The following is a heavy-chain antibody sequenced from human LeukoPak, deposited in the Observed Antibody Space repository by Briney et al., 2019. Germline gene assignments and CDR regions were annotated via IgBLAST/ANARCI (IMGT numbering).Heavy chain of an antibody. CDR3: ARVVFEVGFQFDF. D-gene: IGHD1-26*01. CDR1: GYTFNNYG. Sequence: ASVKVSCKASGYTFNNYGINWVRQAPGQGLEWMGWISTYNDNTNYAQKLQGRVTMTTDTSTSTAYMELRSLTSDDTAVYYCARVVFEVGFQFDFWGLGTLVTVSS. V-gene: IGHV1-18*01. J-gene: IGHJ4*02. CDR2: ISTYNDNT.